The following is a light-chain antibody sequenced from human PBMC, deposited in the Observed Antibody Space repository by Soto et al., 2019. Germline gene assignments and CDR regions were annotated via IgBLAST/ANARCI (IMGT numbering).Light chain of an antibody. CDR1: QGIGNY. CDR2: STS. CDR3: QQYNAYPLT. V-gene: IGKV1-16*01. Sequence: DIQMTQSPSSLSASVGDRVTISCRASQGIGNYLAWVQQKPGKAPRSLIYSTSTLQTGDPSRFSGSGSGTEFTLTISSLQSEDFATYYFQQYNAYPLTFGQGKRLEIK. J-gene: IGKJ5*01.